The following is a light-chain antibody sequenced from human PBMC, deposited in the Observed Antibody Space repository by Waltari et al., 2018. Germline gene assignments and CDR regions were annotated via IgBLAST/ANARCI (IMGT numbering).Light chain of an antibody. CDR3: QGWDSSTDHVV. J-gene: IGLJ2*01. CDR1: NIGSKS. CDR2: DDR. Sequence: SYVLTQPPSVSVAPGQTARITCGGNNIGSKSVHWYQKKPGQAPVLVVYDDRDRPSGIPERFSGSNSGNTATLTISRVEAGDEADYYCQGWDSSTDHVVFGGGTKLTVL. V-gene: IGLV3-21*02.